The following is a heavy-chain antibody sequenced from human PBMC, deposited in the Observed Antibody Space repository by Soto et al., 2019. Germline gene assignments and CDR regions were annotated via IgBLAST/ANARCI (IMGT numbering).Heavy chain of an antibody. CDR3: ATQQLGYFQH. D-gene: IGHD6-13*01. J-gene: IGHJ1*01. V-gene: IGHV3-11*01. CDR2: ISSSGSSI. Sequence: QVQLVESGGGLVKPGGSLRLSCAASGFTFSDFYMSWIRQAPGKGLEWLSYISSSGSSINYADSVRGRITISRDNARTSLYLQMDSLRAEDTAVYYCATQQLGYFQHWGQGTLVTVSS. CDR1: GFTFSDFY.